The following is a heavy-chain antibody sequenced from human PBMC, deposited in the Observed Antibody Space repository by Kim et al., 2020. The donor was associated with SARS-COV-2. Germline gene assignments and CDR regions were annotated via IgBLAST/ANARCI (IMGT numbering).Heavy chain of an antibody. CDR3: ARPKSGSYYADLDY. D-gene: IGHD1-26*01. Sequence: AYSVKCRLPISRDNSTNTLYLQMTSLGAEGTAVYYCARPKSGSYYADLDYWGQGTLVTVSS. V-gene: IGHV3-30*05. J-gene: IGHJ4*02.